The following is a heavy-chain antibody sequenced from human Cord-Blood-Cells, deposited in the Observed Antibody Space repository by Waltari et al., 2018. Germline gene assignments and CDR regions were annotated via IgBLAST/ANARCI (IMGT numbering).Heavy chain of an antibody. Sequence: QVQLVHSGAEVKKPGSSVKVSCKDSGGTFSRYAIRWVRPATGQGLEWMGGIIPIFGTANYAQKFQGRVTITADESTSTAYMELSSLRSEDTAVYYCARFSDRTAALYYGMDVWGQGTTVTVSS. J-gene: IGHJ6*02. CDR1: GGTFSRYA. CDR3: ARFSDRTAALYYGMDV. D-gene: IGHD6-13*01. V-gene: IGHV1-69*01. CDR2: IIPIFGTA.